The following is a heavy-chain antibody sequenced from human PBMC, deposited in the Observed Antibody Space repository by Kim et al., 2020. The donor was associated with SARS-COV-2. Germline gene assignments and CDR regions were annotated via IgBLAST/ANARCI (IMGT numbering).Heavy chain of an antibody. J-gene: IGHJ4*02. CDR3: AKCLMGTIWSSVDY. D-gene: IGHD1-1*01. CDR1: GFTFSSHG. CDR2: ISYDGSNK. V-gene: IGHV3-30*18. Sequence: GGSLRLSCAASGFTFSSHGMHWVRQAPGKGLEWVAVISYDGSNKYFADSVKGRFTISRDNSKNTLYLQLNSLRAEDTAVYYCAKCLMGTIWSSVDYWGQGTLVTVSA.